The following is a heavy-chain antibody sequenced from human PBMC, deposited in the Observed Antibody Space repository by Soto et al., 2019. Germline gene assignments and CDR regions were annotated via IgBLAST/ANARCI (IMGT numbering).Heavy chain of an antibody. CDR2: INPNSGGT. Sequence: ASVKVSCKASGYTFTGYYMHWVRQAPGQGLEWMGWINPNSGGTNYAQKFQGWVTMTRDTSISTAHMELSRLRSDDTAVYYCARGYCTNGVCYLLEFDPWGQGTLVTVSS. CDR3: ARGYCTNGVCYLLEFDP. D-gene: IGHD2-8*01. J-gene: IGHJ5*02. V-gene: IGHV1-2*04. CDR1: GYTFTGYY.